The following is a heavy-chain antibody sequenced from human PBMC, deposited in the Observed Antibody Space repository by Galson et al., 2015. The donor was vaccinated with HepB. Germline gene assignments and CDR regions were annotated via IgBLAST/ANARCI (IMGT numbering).Heavy chain of an antibody. CDR1: GYTLSSYD. CDR3: GRVVRAGAPYSDY. D-gene: IGHD4-23*01. CDR2: ISAYNGDR. Sequence: SVKVSCKASGYTLSSYDISWVRQAPGQGLEWMAWISAYNGDRNYEQKFQGRVIMTTDTSTNTAYMELRSLRSDDTAVYYCGRVVRAGAPYSDYWGQGTLVTVSS. J-gene: IGHJ4*02. V-gene: IGHV1-18*01.